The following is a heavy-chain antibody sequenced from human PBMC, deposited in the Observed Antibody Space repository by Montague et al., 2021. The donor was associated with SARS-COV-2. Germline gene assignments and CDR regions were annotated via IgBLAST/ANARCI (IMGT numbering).Heavy chain of an antibody. CDR3: ARDPTKWELGYAFDI. Sequence: SLRLSCAASGFTFDDYGMSWVRQAPGKGLEWVSGINWNGGSTGYADSVKGRFTISRDNAKNSMYLQMNSLRAEDTAVYYCARDPTKWELGYAFDIWGQGTMVTVSS. CDR2: INWNGGST. V-gene: IGHV3-20*04. J-gene: IGHJ3*02. CDR1: GFTFDDYG. D-gene: IGHD1-26*01.